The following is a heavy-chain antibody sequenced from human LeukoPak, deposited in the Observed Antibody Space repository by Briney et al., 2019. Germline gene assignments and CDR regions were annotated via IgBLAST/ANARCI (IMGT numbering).Heavy chain of an antibody. Sequence: GGSLRLSCAASGFTFSDYYMSWIRQAPGKGLEWVSYISSSGSTIYYADSVKGRFTISRDNAKNSLYLQMNSLRAEDTAVYYCARRDIVVVPAAIVPKGMDVWGQGTTVTVSS. CDR2: ISSSGSTI. D-gene: IGHD2-2*01. V-gene: IGHV3-11*01. J-gene: IGHJ6*02. CDR1: GFTFSDYY. CDR3: ARRDIVVVPAAIVPKGMDV.